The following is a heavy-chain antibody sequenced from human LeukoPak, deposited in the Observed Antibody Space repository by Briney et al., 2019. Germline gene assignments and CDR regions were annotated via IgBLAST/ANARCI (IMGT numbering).Heavy chain of an antibody. D-gene: IGHD3-22*01. Sequence: GGSLRLSCAASGFTFRSYGMHWVRQAPGKGLEWVAVISYDGSNKYYADSVKGRFTISRDNSKNTLYLQMNSLRAEDTAVYYCAKDSSYYYDSNAYFDYWGQGTLVTVSS. J-gene: IGHJ4*02. CDR3: AKDSSYYYDSNAYFDY. CDR2: ISYDGSNK. CDR1: GFTFRSYG. V-gene: IGHV3-30*18.